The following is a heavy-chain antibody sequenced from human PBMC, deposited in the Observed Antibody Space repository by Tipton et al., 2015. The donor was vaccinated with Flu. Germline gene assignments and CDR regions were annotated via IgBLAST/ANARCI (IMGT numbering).Heavy chain of an antibody. CDR2: ISPSTQYI. D-gene: IGHD2-15*01. J-gene: IGHJ5*02. CDR1: GFTFTSYS. V-gene: IGHV3-21*01. CDR3: VRDARYCSGGSCYTWFDP. Sequence: SLRLSCEASGFTFTSYSLNWLRQAPGKGLEWVASISPSTQYIYYADSVRGRFTVSRDNAKSSVFLQMNSLRLEDTAMYYCVRDARYCSGGSCYTWFDPWGQGTLVTVSS.